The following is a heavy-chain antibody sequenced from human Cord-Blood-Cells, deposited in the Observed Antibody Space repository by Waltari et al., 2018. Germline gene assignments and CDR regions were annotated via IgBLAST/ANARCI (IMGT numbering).Heavy chain of an antibody. J-gene: IGHJ5*02. CDR3: ALMGRYCSSTSCYHNWFDP. D-gene: IGHD2-2*01. Sequence: QVQLVQSGAEVKKPGASVKVSCKVSGYNTTELSMNWVRQAPGHGLEWMGGFDPEDGETIYAQKFQGRVTMTEDTSTDTAYMELSSLRSEDTAVYYCALMGRYCSSTSCYHNWFDPWGQGTLVTVSS. CDR1: GYNTTELS. CDR2: FDPEDGET. V-gene: IGHV1-24*01.